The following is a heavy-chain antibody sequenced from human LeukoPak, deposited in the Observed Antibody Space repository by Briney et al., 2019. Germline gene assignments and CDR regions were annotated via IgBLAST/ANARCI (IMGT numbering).Heavy chain of an antibody. D-gene: IGHD3-22*01. CDR3: ARGRFVLDYYRFDY. CDR2: FNPSGGGT. J-gene: IGHJ4*02. V-gene: IGHV1-46*01. Sequence: ASVTVSCKSSGYTFTSYYMHWVRQAPGQGLEGMGMFNPSGGGTTYAQKFQGRVTMTRDTSTSTVYMELSSLRSEDTAVYYCARGRFVLDYYRFDYWGQGTLVTVSS. CDR1: GYTFTSYY.